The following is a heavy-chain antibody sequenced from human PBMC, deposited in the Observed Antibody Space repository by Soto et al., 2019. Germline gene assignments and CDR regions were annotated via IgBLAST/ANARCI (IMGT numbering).Heavy chain of an antibody. CDR2: ISSSSSYI. J-gene: IGHJ4*02. V-gene: IGHV3-21*01. CDR1: ALIFRPDR. CDR3: ARDQPGYSYGYGLGY. Sequence: GRAWRVPNSGSALIFRPDRLIGVRQAPGKRLEWVSSISSSSSYIYYADSVKGRFTISRDNAKNSLYLQMNSLRAEDTAVYYCARDQPGYSYGYGLGYWGQGT. D-gene: IGHD5-18*01.